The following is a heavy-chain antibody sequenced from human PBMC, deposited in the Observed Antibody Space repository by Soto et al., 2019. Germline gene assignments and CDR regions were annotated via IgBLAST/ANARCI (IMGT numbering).Heavy chain of an antibody. V-gene: IGHV3-23*01. J-gene: IGHJ4*02. CDR3: AKEPEMPGRGLDY. CDR2: LSRIGNT. Sequence: GGSLRLSCADSGFTSRSFAMTWLRQASGKGLESVSTLSRIGNTYYTDSVKGRFTISRGNFKNTLYLQLSSLRAADTAIYYCAKEPEMPGRGLDYWGQGALVAVSS. D-gene: IGHD2-2*01. CDR1: GFTSRSFA.